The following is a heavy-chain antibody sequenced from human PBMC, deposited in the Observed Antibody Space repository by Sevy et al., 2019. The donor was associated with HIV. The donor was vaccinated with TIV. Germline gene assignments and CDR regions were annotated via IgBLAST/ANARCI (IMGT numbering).Heavy chain of an antibody. V-gene: IGHV3-7*01. CDR2: IKQDGREK. D-gene: IGHD3-22*01. J-gene: IGHJ4*02. CDR1: GFTFSNYG. CDR3: ARGSGYARRYYFDY. Sequence: GGSLRLSCAASGFTFSNYGMSWVRQAPGEGLEWVASIKQDGREKHYVDSVKGRFTVSRDNANNSLYLQVNSLRAEDTAVYYCARGSGYARRYYFDYWGQGTLVTVSS.